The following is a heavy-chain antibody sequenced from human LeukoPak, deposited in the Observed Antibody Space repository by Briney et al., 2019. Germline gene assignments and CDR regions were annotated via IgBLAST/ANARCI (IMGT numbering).Heavy chain of an antibody. CDR3: ARDRGSGYEYDY. V-gene: IGHV1-18*01. J-gene: IGHJ4*02. CDR2: ISAYNGNT. D-gene: IGHD5-12*01. Sequence: ASVKVSCKASGGTFSSYAISWVRQAPGQGLEWMGWISAYNGNTNYAQKLQGRVTMTTDTSTSTAYMELRSLRSDDTAVYYCARDRGSGYEYDYWGQGTLVTVSS. CDR1: GGTFSSYA.